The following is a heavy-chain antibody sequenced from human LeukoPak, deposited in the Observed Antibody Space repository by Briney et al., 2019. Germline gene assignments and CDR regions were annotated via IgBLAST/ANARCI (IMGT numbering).Heavy chain of an antibody. CDR3: ARRYSYGYVYGY. CDR1: GGSFSGYY. Sequence: PSETLSFTCAVYGGSFSGYYWSWIRQPPGKGLEWIGEINHSGSTNYNPSLKSRVTISVDTSKNQFSLKLSSVAAADTAVYYCARRYSYGYVYGYWGQGTLVTVSS. J-gene: IGHJ4*02. D-gene: IGHD5-18*01. V-gene: IGHV4-34*01. CDR2: INHSGST.